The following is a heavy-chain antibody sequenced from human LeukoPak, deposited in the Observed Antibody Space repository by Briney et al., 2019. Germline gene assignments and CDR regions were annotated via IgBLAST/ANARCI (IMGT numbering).Heavy chain of an antibody. CDR3: AKDRPSSGWGGDAFDI. V-gene: IGHV3-23*01. Sequence: GGSLRLSCAASGFTFSSYAMSWVRQAPGKGLEWVSAISGSGGSTYYADSVKGRFTISRDNPKNTLYLQMNSLRAGDTAVYYCAKDRPSSGWGGDAFDIWGQGTMVTVSS. CDR2: ISGSGGST. J-gene: IGHJ3*02. D-gene: IGHD6-19*01. CDR1: GFTFSSYA.